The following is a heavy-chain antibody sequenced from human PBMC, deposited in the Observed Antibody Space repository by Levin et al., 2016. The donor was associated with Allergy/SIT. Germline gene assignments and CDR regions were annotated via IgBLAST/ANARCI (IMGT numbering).Heavy chain of an antibody. J-gene: IGHJ6*02. V-gene: IGHV2-26*01. CDR2: IFSNDEK. CDR3: ARIANYDILTGYWDV. D-gene: IGHD3-9*01. Sequence: WIRQPPGKALEWLAHIFSNDEKSYSTSLKSRLTISKDTSKSQVVLTMTNMDPVDTATYYCARIANYDILTGYWDVWGQGTTVTVSS.